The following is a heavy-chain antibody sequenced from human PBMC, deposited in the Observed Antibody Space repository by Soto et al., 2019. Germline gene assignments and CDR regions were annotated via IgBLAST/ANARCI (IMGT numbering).Heavy chain of an antibody. V-gene: IGHV3-30*18. Sequence: QVQLVESGGGVVQPGRSLRLSCAASGFTFSSYGMHWVRQAPGKGLEWVAVISYDGSNKYYADSVKGRFTISRDNSKNTLYLQMNSLRAEDTAVYYCAKELADIVTTSGAEYFQHWGQGTLVTVSS. CDR2: ISYDGSNK. J-gene: IGHJ1*01. D-gene: IGHD5-12*01. CDR1: GFTFSSYG. CDR3: AKELADIVTTSGAEYFQH.